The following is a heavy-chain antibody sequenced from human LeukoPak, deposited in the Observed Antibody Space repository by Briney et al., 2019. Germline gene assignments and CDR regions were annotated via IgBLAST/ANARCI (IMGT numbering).Heavy chain of an antibody. CDR2: INQDGSEK. CDR3: ARDGENWNYGNFDY. J-gene: IGHJ4*02. V-gene: IGHV3-7*01. D-gene: IGHD1-7*01. CDR1: GFTFSSYG. Sequence: GGSLRLSCAASGFTFSSYGMSWVRQAPGKGLEWVANINQDGSEKYYVDSVKGRFTISRDNAKNSLYLQMNRLRAEDTAVYYCARDGENWNYGNFDYWGQGTLVTVSS.